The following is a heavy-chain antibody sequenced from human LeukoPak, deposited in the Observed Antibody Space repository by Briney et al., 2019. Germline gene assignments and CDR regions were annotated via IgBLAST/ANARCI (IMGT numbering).Heavy chain of an antibody. V-gene: IGHV3-7*04. CDR2: VKQDGSAK. Sequence: GGSLRLSCEASGFTFNTYWMNWVRQAPGKGLEWVGNVKQDGSAKYYGDSVKGRFTISRDNAKNSLYLQMNSLRVEDTAVYYCARGYSASGSLDYWGQGTLVTVSS. J-gene: IGHJ4*02. D-gene: IGHD3-10*01. CDR1: GFTFNTYW. CDR3: ARGYSASGSLDY.